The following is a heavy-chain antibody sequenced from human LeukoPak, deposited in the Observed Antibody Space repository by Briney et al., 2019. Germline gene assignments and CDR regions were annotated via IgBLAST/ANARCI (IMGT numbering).Heavy chain of an antibody. J-gene: IGHJ5*02. CDR1: GFTFSSYW. V-gene: IGHV3-74*01. Sequence: GGSLRLSCAASGFTFSSYWMHWVRQTPGKGLVWVSRIKSDGSTIYADSVKGRFTISRDNAKNTLYLQMNSLRAEDTAIYYCARAVTYFYGSVTYDWFDPWGQGTLVSVSS. CDR3: ARAVTYFYGSVTYDWFDP. D-gene: IGHD3-10*01. CDR2: IKSDGST.